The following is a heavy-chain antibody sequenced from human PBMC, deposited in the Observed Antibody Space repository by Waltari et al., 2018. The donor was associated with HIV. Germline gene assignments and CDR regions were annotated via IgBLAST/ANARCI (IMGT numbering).Heavy chain of an antibody. J-gene: IGHJ4*02. CDR2: IYYSGST. CDR3: ARRSYYDSSGYYFDY. V-gene: IGHV4-39*01. CDR1: GGSISRSSYY. D-gene: IGHD3-22*01. Sequence: QLQLQESGPGLMKPSETLSLTCTVSGGSISRSSYYWGWIRQPPGKGLEWIGSIYYSGSTYYNPSLKSRVTISVDTSKNQFSLKLSSVTAADTAVYYCARRSYYDSSGYYFDYWGQGTLVTVSS.